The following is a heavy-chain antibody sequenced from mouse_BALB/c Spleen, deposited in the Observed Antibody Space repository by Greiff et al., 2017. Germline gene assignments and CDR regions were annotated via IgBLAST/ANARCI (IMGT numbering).Heavy chain of an antibody. CDR3: ATTTATREYYAMDY. J-gene: IGHJ4*01. Sequence: VQLQQSGAELAKPGASVKMSCKASGYTFTSYCMHWVKQRPGQGLEWIGYINPSTGYTEYNQKFKDKATLTADKSSSTAYMQLSSLTSEDSAVYYCATTTATREYYAMDYWGQGTSVTVSS. CDR2: INPSTGYT. D-gene: IGHD1-2*01. V-gene: IGHV1-7*01. CDR1: GYTFTSYC.